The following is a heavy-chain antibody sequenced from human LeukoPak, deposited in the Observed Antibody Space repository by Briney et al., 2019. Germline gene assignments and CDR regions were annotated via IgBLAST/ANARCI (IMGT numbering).Heavy chain of an antibody. CDR1: GGSFSGYY. CDR2: INHSGST. V-gene: IGHV4-34*01. Sequence: SETLSLTCSVSGGSFSGYYWSWIRQPPGKGLEWIGEINHSGSTNYNPSLKSRVTISVDTSKNQFSLKLSSVTAADTAVYYCARLRRYCSGGSCYAETPVYYYYMDVWGKGTTVTVSS. J-gene: IGHJ6*03. D-gene: IGHD2-15*01. CDR3: ARLRRYCSGGSCYAETPVYYYYMDV.